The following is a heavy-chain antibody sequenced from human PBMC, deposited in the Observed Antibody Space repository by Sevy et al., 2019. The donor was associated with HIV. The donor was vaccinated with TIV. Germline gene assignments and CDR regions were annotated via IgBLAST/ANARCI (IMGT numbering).Heavy chain of an antibody. CDR3: AREGSTKPHDY. Sequence: GGSLRLSCAASGFTFSKFSMSWVRQPPGKGLEWVSTLSFGCGEINYADSVKGRFTISRDKSKSSVYLQMNNLRPEATAVYYCAREGSTKPHDYWGQGTLVTVSS. CDR2: LSFGCGEI. CDR1: GFTFSKFS. D-gene: IGHD2-8*01. V-gene: IGHV3-23*01. J-gene: IGHJ4*02.